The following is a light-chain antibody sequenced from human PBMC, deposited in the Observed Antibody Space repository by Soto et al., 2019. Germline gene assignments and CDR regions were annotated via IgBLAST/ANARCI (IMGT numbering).Light chain of an antibody. CDR1: QSISTW. V-gene: IGKV1-5*03. J-gene: IGKJ1*01. CDR3: QHYNSYSEA. CDR2: KAS. Sequence: DIQMTQSPSTLSASVGDRVTITCRASQSISTWLAWYQQKPGKAPKLMIYKASTLKSGVPSRFSGSGSGTEFTITISSLQNDDFATYYCQHYNSYSEAFGQGTKVDI.